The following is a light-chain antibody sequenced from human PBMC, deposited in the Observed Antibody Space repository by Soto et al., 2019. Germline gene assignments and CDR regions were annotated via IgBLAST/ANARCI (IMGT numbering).Light chain of an antibody. CDR3: QKYDDVPQ. J-gene: IGKJ3*01. CDR2: DAS. Sequence: DIQMTQSPSSLSASVGDTVTITCQASQDITNHLNWYQQKPGKAPNLLIYDASHLETGFPSRFSGSGSGIYFTLTISSLQPEDIATYYCQKYDDVPQFGPGTKVDF. CDR1: QDITNH. V-gene: IGKV1-33*01.